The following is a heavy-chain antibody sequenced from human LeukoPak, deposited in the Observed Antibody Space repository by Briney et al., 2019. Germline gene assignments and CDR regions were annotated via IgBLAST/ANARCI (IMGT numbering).Heavy chain of an antibody. J-gene: IGHJ4*02. Sequence: SETLSLTCTVSGGSISSSSYYWGWIRQPPGKGLEWIGSIYYSGSTYYNPSLKSRVTISVDTSKNQFSLKLSSVTAADTAVYYCASWNYYDSSGYSYWGQGTLVTVSS. CDR2: IYYSGST. CDR1: GGSISSSSYY. D-gene: IGHD3-22*01. CDR3: ASWNYYDSSGYSY. V-gene: IGHV4-39*07.